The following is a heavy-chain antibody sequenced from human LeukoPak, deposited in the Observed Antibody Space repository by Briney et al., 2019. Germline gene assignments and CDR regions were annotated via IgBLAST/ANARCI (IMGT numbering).Heavy chain of an antibody. V-gene: IGHV4-59*01. CDR2: IYYSGST. J-gene: IGHJ3*02. Sequence: SETLSLTCTVSGGSISSYYWSWIRQPPGKGLEWIGYIYYSGSTNYNPSLKSRVTISVDTSKNQFSLKLSSVTAADTAVYYCARARFGGSYYAFDIWGQGTMVTVSS. CDR3: ARARFGGSYYAFDI. D-gene: IGHD1-26*01. CDR1: GGSISSYY.